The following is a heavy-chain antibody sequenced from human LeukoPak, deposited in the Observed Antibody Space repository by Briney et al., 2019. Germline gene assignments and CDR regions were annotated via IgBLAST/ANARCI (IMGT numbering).Heavy chain of an antibody. CDR1: GFTFSSYA. V-gene: IGHV3-23*01. CDR2: ISGSGGST. J-gene: IGHJ4*02. CDR3: ARIYDFWSGNYFDY. Sequence: GGSLRLSCAASGFTFSSYAMSWVRQAPGKGLEWVSAISGSGGSTYYADSVKGRFTISRDNSKNTLYLQMNSLRAEDTAVYYCARIYDFWSGNYFDYWGQGTLVTVSS. D-gene: IGHD3-3*01.